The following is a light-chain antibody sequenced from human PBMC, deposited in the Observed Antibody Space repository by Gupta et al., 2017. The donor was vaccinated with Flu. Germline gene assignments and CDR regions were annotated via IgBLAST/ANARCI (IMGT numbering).Light chain of an antibody. V-gene: IGLV1-40*01. CDR3: QSYDSSLTGYV. CDR1: SSNIGAGYD. Sequence: VTISFTGISSNIGAGYDVHWYQQLPGTAPKLLIYVNTNRPSGVPDRFSGSKSGTSASLAITGLQAEDEADYYCQSYDSSLTGYVFGTGTKVTVL. CDR2: VNT. J-gene: IGLJ1*01.